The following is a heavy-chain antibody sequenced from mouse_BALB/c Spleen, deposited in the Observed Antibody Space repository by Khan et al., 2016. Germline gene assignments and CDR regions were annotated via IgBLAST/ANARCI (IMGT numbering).Heavy chain of an antibody. CDR3: AKGGRTDYYGMDY. Sequence: QVQLQQSGAELARPGASVKLSCKASGYTFTDYYINWVKQRTGQGLEWIGEIYPGSGNSYYNEKFKGRAILTADKSSSTAYMQLSILTSEDSAVXFCAKGGRTDYYGMDYWGQGTSVTVSS. V-gene: IGHV1-77*01. CDR2: IYPGSGNS. J-gene: IGHJ4*01. CDR1: GYTFTDYY. D-gene: IGHD1-1*01.